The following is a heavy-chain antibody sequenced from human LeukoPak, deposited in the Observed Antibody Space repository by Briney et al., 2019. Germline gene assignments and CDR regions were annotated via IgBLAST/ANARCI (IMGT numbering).Heavy chain of an antibody. D-gene: IGHD3-10*01. CDR3: ATYYYGSGSFSFDY. CDR2: ISGSGGST. CDR1: GFTFSSYA. V-gene: IGHV3-23*01. J-gene: IGHJ4*02. Sequence: GGSLRLSCAASGFTFSSYAMSWVRQAPGKGLEWVSAISGSGGSTYYADSVKRRLTISRDNSKNTLYRQMNSLRAEDTAVYYCATYYYGSGSFSFDYWGQGTLVTVSS.